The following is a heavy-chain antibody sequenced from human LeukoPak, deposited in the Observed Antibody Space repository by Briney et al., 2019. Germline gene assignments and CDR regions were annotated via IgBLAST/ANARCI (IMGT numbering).Heavy chain of an antibody. CDR3: ARPVSGDGTAAAQFDY. Sequence: ASVKVSCKASGYTFTGDYMHWVRQAPGQGLEWMGWINPNSGGTNYAQKFQGRVTMTRDTSISTAYMELSRLRSDDTAVYYCARPVSGDGTAAAQFDYWGQGTLVTVSS. CDR1: GYTFTGDY. CDR2: INPNSGGT. J-gene: IGHJ4*02. V-gene: IGHV1-2*02. D-gene: IGHD6-13*01.